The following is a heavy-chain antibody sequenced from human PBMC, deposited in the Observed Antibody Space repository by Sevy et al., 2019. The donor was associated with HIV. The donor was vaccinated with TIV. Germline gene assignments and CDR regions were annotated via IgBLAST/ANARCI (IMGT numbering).Heavy chain of an antibody. Sequence: GGSLRLSCAASGFTFGSYSLNWVRQAPGKGLEWVSYISSSSGTIYYADSVKGRFTISRDNAKNSLYLQMNSLRAEDTAVYYCARDFRYQLLLSSYYYYMDVWGKGTTVTVSS. CDR3: ARDFRYQLLLSSYYYYMDV. CDR2: ISSSSGTI. D-gene: IGHD2-2*01. CDR1: GFTFGSYS. V-gene: IGHV3-48*01. J-gene: IGHJ6*03.